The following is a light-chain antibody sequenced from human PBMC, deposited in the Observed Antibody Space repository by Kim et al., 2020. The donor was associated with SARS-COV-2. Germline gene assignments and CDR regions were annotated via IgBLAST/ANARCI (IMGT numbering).Light chain of an antibody. J-gene: IGLJ3*02. CDR2: GDT. CDR3: QTWDSSTVV. V-gene: IGLV3-1*01. CDR1: KLEEKF. Sequence: SVSPGQAASITCSGDKLEEKFASWFQQKPGQSPVLVIYGDTKRPSGIPERISGSTSGNTATLTISGTQAMDEADYYCQTWDSSTVVFGGGTQLTVL.